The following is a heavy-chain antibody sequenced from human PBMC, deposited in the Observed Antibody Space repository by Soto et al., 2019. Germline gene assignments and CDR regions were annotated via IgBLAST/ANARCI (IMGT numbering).Heavy chain of an antibody. CDR2: IRTNTEGGTT. Sequence: EVQLVESGGGLLKPGESLRLSCAASGFNFNIAWLNWVRQAPGKGLEWVGRIRTNTEGGTTDYAAPVKGRFTISRDDSKTSLYLQMNSLKTEDTAVYFCTTDITVASPYGGRWGQGTLVTVSS. CDR3: TTDITVASPYGGR. V-gene: IGHV3-15*07. J-gene: IGHJ4*02. CDR1: GFNFNIAW. D-gene: IGHD1-20*01.